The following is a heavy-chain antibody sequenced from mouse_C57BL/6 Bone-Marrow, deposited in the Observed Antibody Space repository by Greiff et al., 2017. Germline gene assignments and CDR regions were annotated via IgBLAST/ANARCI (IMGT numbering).Heavy chain of an antibody. CDR1: GYAFRSSW. CDR3: ASGDTTVVAGDY. CDR2: IYPGDGDT. Sequence: VQLQASGPELVKPGASVKISCKASGYAFRSSWMNWVKPRPGKGLEGIGRIYPGDGDTNYNGKFKGKATLTADKSSSTAYMQLSSLTSEDSAVYFCASGDTTVVAGDYWGQGTTLTVSS. J-gene: IGHJ2*01. D-gene: IGHD1-1*01. V-gene: IGHV1-82*01.